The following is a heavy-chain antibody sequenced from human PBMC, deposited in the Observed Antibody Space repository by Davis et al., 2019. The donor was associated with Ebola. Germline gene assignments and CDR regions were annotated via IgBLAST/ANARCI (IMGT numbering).Heavy chain of an antibody. CDR1: GYNFIEYF. D-gene: IGHD3-9*01. Sequence: ASVKVSCKASGYNFIEYFMHWVRQAPGQGLEWMGWINPNSGGTNYAQKFQGRVTMTRDTSISTTYLELSSLRSDDTAMYYCARELLVTGYKCADYWGQGTLVTVSS. J-gene: IGHJ4*02. CDR2: INPNSGGT. CDR3: ARELLVTGYKCADY. V-gene: IGHV1-2*02.